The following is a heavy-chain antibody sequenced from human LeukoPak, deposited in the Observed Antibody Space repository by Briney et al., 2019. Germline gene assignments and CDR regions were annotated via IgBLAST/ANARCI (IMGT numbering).Heavy chain of an antibody. V-gene: IGHV1-18*01. CDR1: GYTFTSYG. Sequence: GASVTVSCKASGYTFTSYGISWVRQAPGQGLEWMGWISAYNGNTNYAQKLQGRVTMTTDTSTSTAYMELRSLRSDDTAVYYCARVGRGVYYDILTGYLAFDIWGKGQWSPSLQ. D-gene: IGHD3-9*01. CDR3: ARVGRGVYYDILTGYLAFDI. CDR2: ISAYNGNT. J-gene: IGHJ3*02.